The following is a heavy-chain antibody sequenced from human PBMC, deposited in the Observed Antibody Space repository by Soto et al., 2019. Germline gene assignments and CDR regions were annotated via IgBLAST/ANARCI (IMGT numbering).Heavy chain of an antibody. D-gene: IGHD3-10*01. CDR1: GCSISSRSYY. CDR3: AKVGPYDSGSYMFRYNWFGP. J-gene: IGHJ5*02. V-gene: IGHV4-39*07. Sequence: SETLSLTCTFSGCSISSRSYYWGWIRQPPGKGLEWIGSIYHSGSTYYSPSLETRVTISVDKSKNQFSLRLSSVTAADTAVYYCAKVGPYDSGSYMFRYNWFGPWGPGTLVTVSS. CDR2: IYHSGST.